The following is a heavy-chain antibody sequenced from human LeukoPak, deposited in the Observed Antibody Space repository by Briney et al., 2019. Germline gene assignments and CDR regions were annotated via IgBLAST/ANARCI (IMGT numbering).Heavy chain of an antibody. CDR1: GFTFSSYA. Sequence: GGSLRLSCAASGFTFSSYAMSWVRQAPGEGLEWVSAISGSDYSTYYADSVKGRFTISRDNSKNTLYLQMNSLRAEDTAIYYCAKVVATKTSYWYFDLWGRGTLVTVSS. CDR3: AKVVATKTSYWYFDL. J-gene: IGHJ2*01. D-gene: IGHD5-12*01. V-gene: IGHV3-23*01. CDR2: ISGSDYST.